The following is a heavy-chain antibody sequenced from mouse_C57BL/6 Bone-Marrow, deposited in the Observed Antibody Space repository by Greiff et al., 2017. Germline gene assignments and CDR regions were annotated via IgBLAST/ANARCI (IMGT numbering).Heavy chain of an antibody. CDR2: ISNLAYSI. CDR1: GFTFRDYG. Sequence: EVQLVESGGGLVQPAGSLQLSCAATGFTFRDYGMALVRQATRKGPAWVAFISNLAYSIYYADTVTGRFTISRENAKNTLYLEMSSLRAEDTAMYYCARYDYDGYAMDYWRQGTPVT. D-gene: IGHD2-4*01. J-gene: IGHJ4*01. V-gene: IGHV5-15*01. CDR3: ARYDYDGYAMDY.